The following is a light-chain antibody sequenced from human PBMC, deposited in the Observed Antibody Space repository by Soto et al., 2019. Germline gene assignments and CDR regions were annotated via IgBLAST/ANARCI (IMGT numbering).Light chain of an antibody. J-gene: IGKJ1*01. CDR2: EAS. CDR1: QSVSSW. V-gene: IGKV1-5*03. CDR3: QQYNSAWT. Sequence: DLQMTQSPSYLSASVGDGVTSTCRASQSVSSWLAWYQQKPGKAPXXLIYEASSLESGVPSRFSGSASGTESSLTISSLKPDDFATYYCQQYNSAWTFGQGTKVDIK.